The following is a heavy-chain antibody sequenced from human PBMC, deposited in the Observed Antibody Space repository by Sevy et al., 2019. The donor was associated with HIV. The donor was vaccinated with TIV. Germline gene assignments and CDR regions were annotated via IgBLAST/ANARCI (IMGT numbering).Heavy chain of an antibody. V-gene: IGHV3-7*01. CDR1: RFTFSTYW. CDR2: INQDGGEK. D-gene: IGHD3-22*01. CDR3: ARVSSIYYDRGYYYAMDV. J-gene: IGHJ6*02. Sequence: GGSLRLSCVVSRFTFSTYWMSWVRQAPGKGLEWVANINQDGGEKYHLDSVKGRFTISRDNAKNSLYLQMNSLRAEDSAVYFCARVSSIYYDRGYYYAMDVWSQGTTVTVSS.